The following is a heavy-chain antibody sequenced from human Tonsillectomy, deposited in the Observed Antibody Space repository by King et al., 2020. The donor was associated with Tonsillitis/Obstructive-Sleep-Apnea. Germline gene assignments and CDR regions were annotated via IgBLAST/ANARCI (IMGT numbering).Heavy chain of an antibody. CDR2: ISGSGGST. CDR3: AKEGYCSGGSCYPGAPAQYFPH. D-gene: IGHD2-15*01. CDR1: GFTFSSHA. Sequence: QLVQSGGGLVQPGGSLRLSCAASGFTFSSHAMRWVRQAPGKGLEWVSAISGSGGSTYYADSVKGRFTISRDNSKNTLYLQMNSLRAEDTAVYYCAKEGYCSGGSCYPGAPAQYFPHWGQGTLVTVSS. V-gene: IGHV3-23*04. J-gene: IGHJ1*01.